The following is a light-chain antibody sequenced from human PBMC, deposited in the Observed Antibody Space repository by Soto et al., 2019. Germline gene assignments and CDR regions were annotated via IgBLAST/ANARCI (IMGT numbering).Light chain of an antibody. CDR1: QGINSY. J-gene: IGKJ4*01. Sequence: DIQLTQSPSFLSASVGDRVTVTCRASQGINSYLAWYQQKPGKAPKLLIYTASTLQSGVPSRFSGSGSGTEFTLTITSLQPEDFAAYYCQQLYTYPITFGGGTKVDIK. CDR3: QQLYTYPIT. CDR2: TAS. V-gene: IGKV1-9*01.